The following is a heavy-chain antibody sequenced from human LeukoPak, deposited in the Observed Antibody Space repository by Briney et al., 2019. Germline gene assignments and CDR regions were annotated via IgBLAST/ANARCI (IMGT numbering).Heavy chain of an antibody. J-gene: IGHJ3*02. V-gene: IGHV3-48*01. CDR1: VFTFSSYS. Sequence: PGGSLRLSCAASVFTFSSYSMNWVRQAPGKGLEWISYISSSSSTIYYADSVKGRFTISRDNAKNSLYLQMNSLRAEDTAVYYCVREAQGYAFDIWGQGTMVTVSS. CDR3: VREAQGYAFDI. CDR2: ISSSSSTI.